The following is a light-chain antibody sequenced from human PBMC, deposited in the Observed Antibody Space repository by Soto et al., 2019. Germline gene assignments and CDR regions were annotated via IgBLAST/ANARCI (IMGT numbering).Light chain of an antibody. J-gene: IGKJ1*01. CDR2: GAS. Sequence: ETVLTQSPGTLSLSPGESAALPYRASQSVSSNYLAWYQQKPGQAPRLLIYGASNRATGIPDRFSGSGSGTDFTLTISRLEPEDFAVYYCHQYGSSPATFGQGTKVDIK. CDR3: HQYGSSPAT. V-gene: IGKV3-20*01. CDR1: QSVSSNY.